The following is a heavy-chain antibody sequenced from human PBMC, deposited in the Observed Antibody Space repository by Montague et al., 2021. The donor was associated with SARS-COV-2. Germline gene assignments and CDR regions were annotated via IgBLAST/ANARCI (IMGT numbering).Heavy chain of an antibody. CDR2: IYYRGST. D-gene: IGHD6-19*01. V-gene: IGHV4-39*01. Sequence: SETLSLTCSVSGGSISSMNLFWGWIRQPPGKGLEWIGSIYYRGSTYYNPSLKSRVFISVDTSKNQLSLTLTSVTAADTAVYYCATQEDPSGWIPGPFDFWGQGTLLSVSS. CDR3: ATQEDPSGWIPGPFDF. J-gene: IGHJ4*02. CDR1: GGSISSMNLF.